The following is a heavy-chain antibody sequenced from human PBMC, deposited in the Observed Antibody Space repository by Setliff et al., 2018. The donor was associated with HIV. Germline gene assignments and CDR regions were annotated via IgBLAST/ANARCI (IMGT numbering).Heavy chain of an antibody. V-gene: IGHV1-2*02. CDR1: GYTFTAYY. CDR2: INPNSGGT. D-gene: IGHD3-22*01. Sequence: ASVKVSCKASGYTFTAYYLHWVRQAPGQGLEWMGWINPNSGGTDYAQKFRGRVTMTRDTSISTAYMGLSRLTSDDPAVYYCARGPNYYDRGSYYNFDYWGEGTLVTVSS. CDR3: ARGPNYYDRGSYYNFDY. J-gene: IGHJ4*02.